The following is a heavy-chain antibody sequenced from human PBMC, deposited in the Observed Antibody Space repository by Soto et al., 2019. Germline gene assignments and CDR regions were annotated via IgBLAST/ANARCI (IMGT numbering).Heavy chain of an antibody. V-gene: IGHV3-13*01. Sequence: GGSLRLSCAASGFTFSSYDMHWVRQATGKGLEWVSAIGTAGDTYYPGSVKGRFTISRENAKNSLYLQMNSLRAGDTAVYYCARVGYDDYGDYGAFDIWGQGTMVTVSS. CDR3: ARVGYDDYGDYGAFDI. CDR2: IGTAGDT. D-gene: IGHD4-17*01. CDR1: GFTFSSYD. J-gene: IGHJ3*02.